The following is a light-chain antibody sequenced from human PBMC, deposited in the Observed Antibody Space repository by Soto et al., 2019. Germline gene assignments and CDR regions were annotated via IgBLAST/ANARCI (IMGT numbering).Light chain of an antibody. V-gene: IGLV2-14*01. CDR1: SSDVGGYIY. CDR2: EVS. Sequence: QSALTQPASVSGSPGQSITISCTGTSSDVGGYIYVSWYQQHPGKAPKLMIYEVSNRPSGVSNRFSGSKSGNTASLTISGLQAEDEADYYCSSYSRSSFCVFGTGTKVTVL. CDR3: SSYSRSSFCV. J-gene: IGLJ1*01.